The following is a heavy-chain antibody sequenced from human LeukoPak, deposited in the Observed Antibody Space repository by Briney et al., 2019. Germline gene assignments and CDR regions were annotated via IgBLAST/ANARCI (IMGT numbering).Heavy chain of an antibody. J-gene: IGHJ4*02. CDR3: ASSVITTTPVYFDY. CDR1: GFTFSTYW. D-gene: IGHD3-22*01. Sequence: TGGFLRLSCAASGFTFSTYWMSWVRQAPGKGLEWVSVIYNDGSAYYADSVKGRFTISRDNSKNTLYLEMNTLRAEDTAVYYCASSVITTTPVYFDYWGQGTLVTVSS. V-gene: IGHV3-53*01. CDR2: IYNDGSA.